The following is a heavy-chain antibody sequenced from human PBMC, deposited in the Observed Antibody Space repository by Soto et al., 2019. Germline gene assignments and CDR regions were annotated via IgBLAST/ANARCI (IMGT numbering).Heavy chain of an antibody. CDR2: IRGRADNYAT. V-gene: IGHV3-73*02. J-gene: IGHJ4*02. D-gene: IGHD6-13*01. CDR3: TRAPDGNNADY. Sequence: VQLVESGGDLVQPGGSLKLPCAASGFIFSGTTIHWVRQASGEGLEWVGRIRGRADNYATGYAASVKGRFTISRDDSKKTAYLQMNSLKTEDTAVYFCTRAPDGNNADYWGQGTLVTVSS. CDR1: GFIFSGTT.